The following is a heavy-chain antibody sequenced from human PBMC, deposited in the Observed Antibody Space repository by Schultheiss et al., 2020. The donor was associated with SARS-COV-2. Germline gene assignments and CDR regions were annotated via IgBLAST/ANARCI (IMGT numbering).Heavy chain of an antibody. CDR1: RFSFIRYW. CDR2: IKEDGSEK. J-gene: IGHJ4*02. CDR3: ARRSGGSKDS. D-gene: IGHD3-16*01. Sequence: GGSLRLSCAAPRFSFIRYWMNWVFQAPGKGLKWVAKIKEDGSEKYYVDSVKGRFTISRDNAKNSLYLQMNSLRADDTAVYFCARRSGGSKDSWGQGTLVTVSS. V-gene: IGHV3-7*05.